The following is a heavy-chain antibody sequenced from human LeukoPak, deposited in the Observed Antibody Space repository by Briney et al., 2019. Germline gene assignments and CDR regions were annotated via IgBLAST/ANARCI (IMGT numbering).Heavy chain of an antibody. J-gene: IGHJ4*02. Sequence: ASVKVSCKASGYTFTSYGISWVRQAPGQGLEWMGWISAYNGNTNYAQKLQGRVTMTTETSTSTAYMELRSLRSDDTAVYYCARELLWFGEPTGNFDYWGQGTLVTVSS. CDR1: GYTFTSYG. CDR3: ARELLWFGEPTGNFDY. D-gene: IGHD3-10*01. V-gene: IGHV1-18*01. CDR2: ISAYNGNT.